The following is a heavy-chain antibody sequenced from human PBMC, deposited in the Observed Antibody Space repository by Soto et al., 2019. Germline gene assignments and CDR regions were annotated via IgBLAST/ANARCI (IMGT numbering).Heavy chain of an antibody. CDR3: ARDRGGGIAVAGTFRHYKNWFDP. Sequence: ASVKVSCKASGYTFTSYAMHWVRQAPGQRLEWMGWINAGNGNTKYSQKFQGRVTITRDTSASTAYMELSSLRSEDTAVYYCARDRGGGIAVAGTFRHYKNWFDPWGQGTLVTVSS. CDR1: GYTFTSYA. D-gene: IGHD6-19*01. J-gene: IGHJ5*02. CDR2: INAGNGNT. V-gene: IGHV1-3*01.